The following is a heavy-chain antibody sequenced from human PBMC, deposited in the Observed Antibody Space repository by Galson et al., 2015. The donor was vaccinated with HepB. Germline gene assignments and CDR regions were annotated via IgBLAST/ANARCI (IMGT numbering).Heavy chain of an antibody. CDR1: GFTFSSYS. Sequence: SLRLSCAASGFTFSSYSMNWVRQAPGKGLEWVSYISSSSSTIYYADSVKGRFTISRDNAKNSLYLQMNSLRAEDTAVYYCARAFHPQREPIDRHAFDIWGQGTMVTVSS. D-gene: IGHD1-26*01. V-gene: IGHV3-48*01. CDR2: ISSSSSTI. CDR3: ARAFHPQREPIDRHAFDI. J-gene: IGHJ3*02.